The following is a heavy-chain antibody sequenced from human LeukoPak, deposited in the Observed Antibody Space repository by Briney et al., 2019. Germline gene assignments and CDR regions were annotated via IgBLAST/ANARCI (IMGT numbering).Heavy chain of an antibody. CDR1: GFTFTSHA. CDR2: IQYDGSSK. D-gene: IGHD5-18*01. V-gene: IGHV3-30*02. Sequence: GGSLRLSCAASGFTFTSHAMHWVRQAPGKGLEWVAFIQYDGSSKYYADAVKGRFTISRDNSKNTVYLQMSSLRAEDTTVYYCAKDRGYSSYDFDYWGQGTLVTVSS. J-gene: IGHJ4*02. CDR3: AKDRGYSSYDFDY.